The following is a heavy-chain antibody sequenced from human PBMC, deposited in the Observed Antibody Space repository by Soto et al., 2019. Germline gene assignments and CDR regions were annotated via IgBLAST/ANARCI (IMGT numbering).Heavy chain of an antibody. CDR1: GFTFDDYA. J-gene: IGHJ3*02. CDR3: AKNMGYSYGRDAFDI. CDR2: ISWNSGSI. V-gene: IGHV3-9*01. D-gene: IGHD5-18*01. Sequence: EVQLVESGGGLVQPGRSLRLSCAASGFTFDDYAMHWVRQAPGKGLEWVSGISWNSGSIGYADSVKGRFTISRDNAKNALYRKMNSLRAEDTALYYCAKNMGYSYGRDAFDIWGQGTMVTVSS.